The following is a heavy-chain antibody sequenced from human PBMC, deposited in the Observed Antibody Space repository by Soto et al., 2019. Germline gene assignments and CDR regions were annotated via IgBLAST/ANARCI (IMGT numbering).Heavy chain of an antibody. Sequence: EVQLVESGGGLVQPGGSLRLSCAASGFTVSSNYLSWVRQAPGKGLEWVSVIYSGGSTYYADSVKGRLTISRDNSKNQLYLQMNSLRAEDTAVYYCARDKIPDILTGYYDEYWGQGTLVTVSS. J-gene: IGHJ4*02. CDR1: GFTVSSNY. CDR3: ARDKIPDILTGYYDEY. D-gene: IGHD3-9*01. V-gene: IGHV3-66*01. CDR2: IYSGGST.